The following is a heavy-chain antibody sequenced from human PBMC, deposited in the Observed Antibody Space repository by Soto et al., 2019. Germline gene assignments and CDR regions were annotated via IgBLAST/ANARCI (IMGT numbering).Heavy chain of an antibody. CDR2: EYAVS. Sequence: SETLSLTCIVSGGSIGSGNYYWSWIRQPPGKGLEWIHEYAVSMESRITINPDTSKNQFSLQLYSVIPEDTAVYYCAGVVWFRGMDVWGQGTPVTAP. CDR3: AGVVWFRGMDV. CDR1: GGSIGSGNYY. D-gene: IGHD3-16*01. J-gene: IGHJ6*02. V-gene: IGHV4-30-4*01.